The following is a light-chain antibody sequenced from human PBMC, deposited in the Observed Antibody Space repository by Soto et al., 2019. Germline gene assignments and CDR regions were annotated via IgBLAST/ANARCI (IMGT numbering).Light chain of an antibody. CDR3: QQRSNWPPT. Sequence: DTVLIQSPATLSLSPGERATLSCRASHTVANFLAWYQHKPGQAPRLLIYDVSNRATGIPARFSGSGSGTDFTLTISSLEPVDFAVYYCQQRSNWPPTFGGGTNVEI. J-gene: IGKJ4*01. CDR2: DVS. V-gene: IGKV3-11*01. CDR1: HTVANF.